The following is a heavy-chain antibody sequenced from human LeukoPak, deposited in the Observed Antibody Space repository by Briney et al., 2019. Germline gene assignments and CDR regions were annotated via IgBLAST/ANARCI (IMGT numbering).Heavy chain of an antibody. V-gene: IGHV4-34*01. CDR1: GGSFSGYY. CDR3: ARRGYYDSKYFQH. Sequence: SETLSLTCAVYGGSFSGYYWSWIRQPPGKGLEWIGEINHSGSTNYNPSLKSRVTISVDTSKNQFSLKLSSVTAADTAVYYCARRGYYDSKYFQHWGQGTLVTVSS. D-gene: IGHD3-22*01. CDR2: INHSGST. J-gene: IGHJ1*01.